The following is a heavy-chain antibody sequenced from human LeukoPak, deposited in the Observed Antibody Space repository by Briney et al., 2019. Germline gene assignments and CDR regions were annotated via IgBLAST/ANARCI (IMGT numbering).Heavy chain of an antibody. CDR3: ARDLETTVTTLNY. CDR1: GFTFSDYY. J-gene: IGHJ4*02. D-gene: IGHD4-17*01. CDR2: ISGSEDST. Sequence: GGSLRFSCAASGFTFSDYYMSWIRQAPGKGLEWVSAISGSEDSTYYADSVKGRFTISRDNSKHTLYLQMNSLRAEDTAVYYCARDLETTVTTLNYWGQGTLVTVSS. V-gene: IGHV3-23*01.